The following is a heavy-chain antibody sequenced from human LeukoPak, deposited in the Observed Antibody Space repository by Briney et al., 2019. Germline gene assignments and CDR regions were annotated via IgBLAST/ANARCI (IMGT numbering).Heavy chain of an antibody. CDR1: GFTFSSFS. CDR2: ISSSGSTI. J-gene: IGHJ4*02. Sequence: PGGSLRLSCATSGFTFSSFSMNWVRHTPGKGLEWISYISSSGSTIYYADSVKGRFTTSRDNAKNSLYLQMNSLRAEDTAVYYCAKDLVYGANCFFESWGQGTLVTVSS. CDR3: AKDLVYGANCFFES. V-gene: IGHV3-48*01. D-gene: IGHD4-17*01.